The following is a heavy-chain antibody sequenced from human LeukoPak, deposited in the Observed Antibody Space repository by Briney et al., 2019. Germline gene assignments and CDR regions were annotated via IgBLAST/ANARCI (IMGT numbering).Heavy chain of an antibody. V-gene: IGHV3-48*04. J-gene: IGHJ4*02. CDR3: ARAHSSGWYYFDY. CDR1: GFTFSSYS. D-gene: IGHD6-19*01. Sequence: GGSLRLSCAASGFTFSSYSMNWVRQAPGKGLEWVSYISSSSSTIYYADSVKGRFTISRDNAKNSLYLQMNSLRAEDTAVYYCARAHSSGWYYFDYWGQGTLVTVSS. CDR2: ISSSSSTI.